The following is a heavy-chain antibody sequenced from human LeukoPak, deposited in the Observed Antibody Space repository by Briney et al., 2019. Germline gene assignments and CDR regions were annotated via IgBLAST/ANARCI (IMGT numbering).Heavy chain of an antibody. CDR1: GGSISSYY. Sequence: SETLSLTCTVSGGSISSYYWSWIRQPPGKGLEWIGYIYYSGSTYYNPSLKSRVTISVDTSKNQFSLKLSSVTAADTAVYYCARVDRYGDYAVYWGQGTLVTVSS. D-gene: IGHD4-17*01. J-gene: IGHJ4*02. CDR2: IYYSGST. CDR3: ARVDRYGDYAVY. V-gene: IGHV4-59*12.